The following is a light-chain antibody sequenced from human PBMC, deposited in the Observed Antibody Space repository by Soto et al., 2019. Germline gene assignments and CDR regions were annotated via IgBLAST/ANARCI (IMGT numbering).Light chain of an antibody. Sequence: QSALTQPASVSGSPGQSITISCTGTSNDVGGYNYVSWYQQHPGKAPKLMMYEVSNRPSEVSDRFSGSKSGNTAYLIISGLLAEDESDYYCSSFTSRTTVLFGGGTQLTVL. CDR2: EVS. CDR3: SSFTSRTTVL. V-gene: IGLV2-14*01. CDR1: SNDVGGYNY. J-gene: IGLJ2*01.